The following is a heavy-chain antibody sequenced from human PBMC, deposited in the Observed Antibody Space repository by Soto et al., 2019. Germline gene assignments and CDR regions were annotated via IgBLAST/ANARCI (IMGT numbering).Heavy chain of an antibody. Sequence: EVQLVESGGGLVKPGGSLRLSCAASGFTFNTYSMNWVRQAPGKGLEWVSSIDTSSTFIYYGGSLKGRFTISRDNAKNSLYLQMNNLKAEDTVVYYCARDGEYSDYENWYFELWGRGTLVTVSS. CDR2: IDTSSTFI. D-gene: IGHD5-12*01. CDR1: GFTFNTYS. V-gene: IGHV3-21*04. J-gene: IGHJ2*01. CDR3: ARDGEYSDYENWYFEL.